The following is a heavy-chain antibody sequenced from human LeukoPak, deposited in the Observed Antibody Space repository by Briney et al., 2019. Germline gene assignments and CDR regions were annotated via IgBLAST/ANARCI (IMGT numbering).Heavy chain of an antibody. CDR2: MSPDSGNT. Sequence: ASVKVSCKASGYTFTSYEINWVRQATGQGLEWMGWMSPDSGNTGYAQKFQGRVTMTRDTSISTAYLDLSSLTSEDTAVYYCARVSMRVRGARRFDPWGQGTLVTVSS. J-gene: IGHJ5*02. V-gene: IGHV1-8*02. D-gene: IGHD3-10*01. CDR1: GYTFTSYE. CDR3: ARVSMRVRGARRFDP.